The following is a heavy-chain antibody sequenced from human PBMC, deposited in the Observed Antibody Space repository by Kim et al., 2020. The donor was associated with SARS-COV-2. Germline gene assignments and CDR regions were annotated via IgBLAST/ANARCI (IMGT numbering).Heavy chain of an antibody. J-gene: IGHJ4*02. CDR3: ATDTTAAGYIYFDY. V-gene: IGHV1-24*01. D-gene: IGHD6-13*01. Sequence: AQKFQDRVTITEDKSTDTAYMELSSLRSEDTAVYYCATDTTAAGYIYFDYWGQGTLVTVSS.